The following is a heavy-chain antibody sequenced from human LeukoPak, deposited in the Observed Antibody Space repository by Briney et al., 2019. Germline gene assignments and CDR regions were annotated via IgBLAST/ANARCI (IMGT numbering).Heavy chain of an antibody. Sequence: ASVKVSCKASGYTSITYGVCWVRQAPGKGLEWMGWISAYKGNTNYAQKLQGRVTMTTDTSTRTAYMELRSLRSDDTAVYYCARGRPYDYAWGSATFSFDYWGQGTLVTVSS. V-gene: IGHV1-18*01. CDR2: ISAYKGNT. D-gene: IGHD3-16*01. CDR3: ARGRPYDYAWGSATFSFDY. J-gene: IGHJ4*02. CDR1: GYTSITYG.